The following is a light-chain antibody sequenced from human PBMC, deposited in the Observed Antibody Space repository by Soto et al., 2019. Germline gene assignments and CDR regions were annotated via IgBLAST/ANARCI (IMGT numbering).Light chain of an antibody. Sequence: EIVMTQSPATLSVSPGEGATLSCRASQSVSSDLAWYQQKPGQAPRLLIYGASTRATGTPARFSGSGSGTEFTLTISSLQPEDFAVYYCQQYDNSPWTFGQGTKVDIK. J-gene: IGKJ1*01. CDR2: GAS. CDR1: QSVSSD. V-gene: IGKV3-15*01. CDR3: QQYDNSPWT.